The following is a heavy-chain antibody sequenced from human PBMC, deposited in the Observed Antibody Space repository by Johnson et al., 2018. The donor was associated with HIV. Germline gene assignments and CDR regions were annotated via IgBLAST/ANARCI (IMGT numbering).Heavy chain of an antibody. J-gene: IGHJ3*02. CDR1: GFSVSTNY. Sequence: QVQLVESGGGLVQPGGSLRLSCAASGFSVSTNYMRWVRQAPGTGLEWVSVTWYDGRRKYYADSVKGRFTISRVNSKNMLYLQMNSLRVEDTAVYYCAKEGSRGTVTQAPDAFDIWGQGTVVTVSS. V-gene: IGHV3-30*02. CDR3: AKEGSRGTVTQAPDAFDI. CDR2: TWYDGRRK. D-gene: IGHD4-17*01.